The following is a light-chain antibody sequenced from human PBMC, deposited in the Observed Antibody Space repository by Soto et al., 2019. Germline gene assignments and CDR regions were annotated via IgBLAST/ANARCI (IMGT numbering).Light chain of an antibody. CDR3: CSYASSTFHV. J-gene: IGLJ1*01. CDR2: EVS. CDR1: SSVVESYNL. V-gene: IGLV2-23*02. Sequence: QSALTQPASVSGSPGQSIAISCTGTSSVVESYNLVSWYQQHPGKAPKLMIYEVSKRPSGVSNRFSGSKSGNTASLTISGLQAADEADYYCCSYASSTFHVFGTGTKVTV.